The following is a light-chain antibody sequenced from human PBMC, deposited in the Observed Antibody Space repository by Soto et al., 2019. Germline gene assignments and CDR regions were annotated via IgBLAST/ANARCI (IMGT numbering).Light chain of an antibody. CDR3: QQYATSARLT. V-gene: IGKV3-20*01. J-gene: IGKJ3*01. Sequence: EIVLTQSPGTLSWSLGERATLSCRASQSVSQYLAWYQQKPVQAPRLLIYGASSRANGIPDRFSGRGSGTDFTLTINGLEPEDFAVYYCQQYATSARLTFGPGTNVDI. CDR1: QSVSQY. CDR2: GAS.